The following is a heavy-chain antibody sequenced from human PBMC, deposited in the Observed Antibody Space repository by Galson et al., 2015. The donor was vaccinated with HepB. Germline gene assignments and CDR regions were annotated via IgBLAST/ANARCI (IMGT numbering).Heavy chain of an antibody. CDR3: ARGRYDYVWGSYRYEEKIDY. V-gene: IGHV1-69*04. J-gene: IGHJ4*02. Sequence: SVKVSCKASGGTFSSYAISWVRQAPGQGLEWMGRIIPILGIANYAQKFQGRVTITADKSTSTAYMELSSLRSEDTAVYYCARGRYDYVWGSYRYEEKIDYWGQGTLVTVSS. CDR2: IIPILGIA. D-gene: IGHD3-16*02. CDR1: GGTFSSYA.